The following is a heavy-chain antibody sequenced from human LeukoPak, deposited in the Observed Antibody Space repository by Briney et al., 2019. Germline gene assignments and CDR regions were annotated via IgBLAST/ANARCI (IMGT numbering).Heavy chain of an antibody. J-gene: IGHJ4*02. CDR3: AKDPFDSSGYSYFDY. D-gene: IGHD3-22*01. CDR2: ISGSGGST. Sequence: PGGSLRLSCAASGFTFSSYAMSWVRQAPGKGLEWVSAISGSGGSTYYADSVKGRFTISRDNSKNTLYLQMNSLRAEDTAVYYCAKDPFDSSGYSYFDYWGQGTLVTVSS. V-gene: IGHV3-23*01. CDR1: GFTFSSYA.